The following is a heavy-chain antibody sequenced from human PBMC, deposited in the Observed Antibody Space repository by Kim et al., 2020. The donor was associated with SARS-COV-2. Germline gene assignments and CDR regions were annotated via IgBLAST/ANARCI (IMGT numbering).Heavy chain of an antibody. Sequence: SVKVSCKASGCTFSSYAISWVRQAPGQGLEWMGGIIPIFGTANYAQKFQGRVTITADESTSPAYMELSSLRSEDTAVYYFARGGYSLRLYYYYGMDVWG. CDR3: ARGGYSLRLYYYYGMDV. CDR1: GCTFSSYA. D-gene: IGHD5-18*01. J-gene: IGHJ6*01. V-gene: IGHV1-69*13. CDR2: IIPIFGTA.